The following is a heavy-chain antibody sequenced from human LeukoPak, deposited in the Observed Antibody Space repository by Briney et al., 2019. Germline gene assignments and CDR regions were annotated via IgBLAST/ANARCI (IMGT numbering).Heavy chain of an antibody. CDR3: ARGRDGYNYLLDY. D-gene: IGHD5-24*01. V-gene: IGHV4-59*01. CDR2: IYYSGST. J-gene: IGHJ4*02. CDR1: GGSISSYY. Sequence: KSSETLSLTCTVSGGSISSYYWSWIRQPPGKGLEWIGYIYYSGSTNYNPSLKSRVTISVDTSKNQFSLKLSSVTAADTAVYYCARGRDGYNYLLDYWGQGTLVTVSS.